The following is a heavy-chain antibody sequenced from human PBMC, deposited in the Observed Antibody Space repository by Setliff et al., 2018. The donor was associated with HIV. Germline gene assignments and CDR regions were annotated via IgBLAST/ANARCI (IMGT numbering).Heavy chain of an antibody. Sequence: GGSLRLSCEGSGFNFSNYWISWVRQGPGKGLEWVAKIKEDGSEKYYVDSVKGRFTISRDNAKNSLYLQLNSLRVDDTAVYYCARIVDGVWGQGTKVTVSS. V-gene: IGHV3-7*01. CDR3: ARIVDGV. D-gene: IGHD2-15*01. J-gene: IGHJ3*01. CDR2: IKEDGSEK. CDR1: GFNFSNYW.